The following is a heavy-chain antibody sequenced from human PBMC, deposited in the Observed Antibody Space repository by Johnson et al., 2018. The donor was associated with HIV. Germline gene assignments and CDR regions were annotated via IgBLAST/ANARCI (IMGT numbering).Heavy chain of an antibody. V-gene: IGHV3-15*01. CDR2: IKSKTDGGTT. CDR3: ARAGVILNWGDAFDI. J-gene: IGHJ3*02. D-gene: IGHD7-27*01. CDR1: GFTFSNAW. Sequence: VQLVESGGGLVKPGGSLRLSCAASGFTFSNAWMSWVRQAPGKGLECVGRIKSKTDGGTTDYAAPVKGRFTISRDDSKNTLYLQMNSLKTEDTAVYYCARAGVILNWGDAFDIWGQGTMVTVSS.